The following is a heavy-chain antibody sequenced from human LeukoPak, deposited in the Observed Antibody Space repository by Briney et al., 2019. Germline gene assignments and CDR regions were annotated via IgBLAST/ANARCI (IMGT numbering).Heavy chain of an antibody. CDR2: TYYRSKWYN. V-gene: IGHV6-1*01. J-gene: IGHJ4*02. D-gene: IGHD2-2*01. Sequence: SQTLSLTCAISGDSVSSNSAAWNWIRQSPSRGLEWLGRTYYRSKWYNDYAVSLRSRIPINPDTSKNQFSLQLNSVTPEDTAVYYCARGGTGYCTSTSCYFDYWGQGTLVTVSS. CDR1: GDSVSSNSAA. CDR3: ARGGTGYCTSTSCYFDY.